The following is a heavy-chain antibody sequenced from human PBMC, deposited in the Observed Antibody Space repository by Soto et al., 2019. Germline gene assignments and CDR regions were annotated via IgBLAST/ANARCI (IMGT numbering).Heavy chain of an antibody. V-gene: IGHV1-18*01. J-gene: IGHJ5*01. CDR1: GYTFSNYG. CDR2: ISLYSDGT. D-gene: IGHD2-21*02. CDR3: ARAVTGDQAWFGC. Sequence: ASVKVSCKTSGYTFSNYGITWVRQAPGQPLEWLGWISLYSDGTNYAQKFQGRVSMTTDTSTTTAYMELRSLRSDDTAVYYCARAVTGDQAWFGCLGQGTRVLVS.